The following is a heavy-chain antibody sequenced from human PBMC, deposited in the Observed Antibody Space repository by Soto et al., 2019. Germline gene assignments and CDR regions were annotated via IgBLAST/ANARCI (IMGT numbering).Heavy chain of an antibody. CDR1: GGSISSGDYY. D-gene: IGHD2-8*01. J-gene: IGHJ4*02. CDR3: VSQRTSVLTQAYFAY. Sequence: SETLSLTCTVSGGSISSGDYYWSWIRQPPGKGLEWIGYIYYSGSTYYNPSLKSRVTISVDTSKNQFSLNLNSVTASDTAVYYCVSQRTSVLTQAYFAYWGPGALVTVSS. CDR2: IYYSGST. V-gene: IGHV4-30-4*01.